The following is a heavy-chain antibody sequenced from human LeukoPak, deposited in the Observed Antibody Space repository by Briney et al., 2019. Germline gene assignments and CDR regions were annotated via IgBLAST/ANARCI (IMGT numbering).Heavy chain of an antibody. V-gene: IGHV4-34*01. D-gene: IGHD3-3*01. CDR2: INHSGST. CDR3: ASGYLDDFWSGHF. J-gene: IGHJ4*02. Sequence: SETLSLTCAVYGGSFSGYYWSWIRQPPGKGLEWIGEINHSGSTNYNPSLKSRVTISVDTSKNQFSLKLSSVTAADTAVYYCASGYLDDFWSGHFWGQGTQVTVSS. CDR1: GGSFSGYY.